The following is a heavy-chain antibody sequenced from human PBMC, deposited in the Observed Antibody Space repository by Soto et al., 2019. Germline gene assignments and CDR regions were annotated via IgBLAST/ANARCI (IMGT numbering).Heavy chain of an antibody. CDR2: ITANNVNT. Sequence: QVQLVQSGPEVKKPGASVKVCCKTSGYTFTSYGISWVRQAPGQGLEWMGWITANNVNTNYAQKFQGRVTMTTDTSTATAYMELRSLRSDDTAVYYCARDMGGYYFEPNDYWGQGTLVTVSS. CDR3: ARDMGGYYFEPNDY. J-gene: IGHJ4*02. CDR1: GYTFTSYG. D-gene: IGHD3-22*01. V-gene: IGHV1-18*01.